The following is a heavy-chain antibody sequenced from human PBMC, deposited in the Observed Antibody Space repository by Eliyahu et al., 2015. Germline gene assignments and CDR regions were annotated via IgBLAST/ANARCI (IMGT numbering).Heavy chain of an antibody. V-gene: IGHV3-23*01. CDR2: ISGSGGST. Sequence: VSAISGSGGSTYYADSVKGRFTISRDNSKNTLYLQMNSLRAEDTAVYYCAKDLGIAARLLDYWGQGTLVTVSS. J-gene: IGHJ4*02. D-gene: IGHD6-6*01. CDR3: AKDLGIAARLLDY.